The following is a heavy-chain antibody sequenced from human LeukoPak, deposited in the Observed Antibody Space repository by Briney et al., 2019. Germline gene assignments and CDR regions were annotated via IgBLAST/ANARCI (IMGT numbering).Heavy chain of an antibody. CDR3: ARGLRYFDWLVDGY. J-gene: IGHJ4*02. Sequence: SGGSLRLSCAASGFTFSGHAMHWVRQAPGKGLEWVALISFDETNKYYADSVKGRFAISRDNSKSTLSLQMNSLRPEDTAVYYCARGLRYFDWLVDGYWGQGTLVTVSS. V-gene: IGHV3-30*09. CDR1: GFTFSGHA. CDR2: ISFDETNK. D-gene: IGHD3-9*01.